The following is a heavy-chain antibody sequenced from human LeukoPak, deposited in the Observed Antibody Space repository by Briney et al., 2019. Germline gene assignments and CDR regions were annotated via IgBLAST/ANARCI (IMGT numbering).Heavy chain of an antibody. CDR1: GVSINTYF. CDR2: VYYNGIT. J-gene: IGHJ4*02. CDR3: VSQLGGTTFH. D-gene: IGHD1/OR15-1a*01. V-gene: IGHV4-59*07. Sequence: SDTLSLTCTVSGVSINTYFWSWIRQPPGKGLEWIGYVYYNGITNYNPSLKSRVSISLDTSKNQFSLRLNSVTAAETAVYYCVSQLGGTTFHWGQGTLVTVSS.